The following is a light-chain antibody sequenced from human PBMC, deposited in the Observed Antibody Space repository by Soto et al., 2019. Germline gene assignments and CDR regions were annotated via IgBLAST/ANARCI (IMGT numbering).Light chain of an antibody. CDR3: SSYISSSTLHVV. V-gene: IGLV2-14*01. CDR1: SSDVGGYNY. CDR2: DVS. Sequence: QSALTQPASVSGSPGQSITISCTGTSSDVGGYNYVSWYQQHPGKAPKLMIYDVSNRPSGVSNRFSGSKSGNTASLTISGLQVEDEADYYCSSYISSSTLHVVFGGGTKLTVL. J-gene: IGLJ2*01.